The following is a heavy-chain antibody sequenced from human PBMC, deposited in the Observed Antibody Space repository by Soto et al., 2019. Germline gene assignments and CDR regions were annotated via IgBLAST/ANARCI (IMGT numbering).Heavy chain of an antibody. J-gene: IGHJ5*02. Sequence: GGSLRLSCAVSGFTFSSYWMHWVRQAPGKGLVWVSRINSDGSSTDYADSVKGRFTISRDNAKNTLYLQMNSLRAEDTAVYYCTREGCSGGSCSFDPWGQGNLVTVSS. CDR2: INSDGSST. CDR1: GFTFSSYW. V-gene: IGHV3-74*01. CDR3: TREGCSGGSCSFDP. D-gene: IGHD2-15*01.